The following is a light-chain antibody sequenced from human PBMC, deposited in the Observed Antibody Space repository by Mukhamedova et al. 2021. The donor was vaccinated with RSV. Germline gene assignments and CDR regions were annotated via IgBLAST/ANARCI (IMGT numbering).Light chain of an antibody. CDR3: MQALQTPVT. J-gene: IGKJ1*01. V-gene: IGKV2-28*01. CDR2: LGS. Sequence: YMGKPGQSPQLLIYLGSNRASGVPDRISGSGSGTDFTLKINRLEAEDVGVYYCMQALQTPVTFGQGTKVEIK.